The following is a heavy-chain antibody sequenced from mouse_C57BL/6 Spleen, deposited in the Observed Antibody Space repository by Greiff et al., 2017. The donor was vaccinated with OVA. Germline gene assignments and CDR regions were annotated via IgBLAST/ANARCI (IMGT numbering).Heavy chain of an antibody. J-gene: IGHJ4*01. Sequence: QVQLQQPGAELVRPGSSVKLSCKASGYTFTSYWLHWVKQRPIQGLEWIGNIDPSDSETNYNQKFKDKATLTVDKSSSTAYMQLSSLTSEDSAVYYCARWTTVYYAMDYWGQGTSVTVSS. CDR2: IDPSDSET. CDR3: ARWTTVYYAMDY. CDR1: GYTFTSYW. V-gene: IGHV1-52*01. D-gene: IGHD1-1*01.